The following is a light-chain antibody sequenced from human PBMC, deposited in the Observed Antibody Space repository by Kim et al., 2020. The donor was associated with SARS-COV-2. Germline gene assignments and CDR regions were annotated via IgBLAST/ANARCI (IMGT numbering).Light chain of an antibody. CDR3: QQYGSSPFT. CDR1: QSVSSSY. Sequence: PGERATLSCRASQSVSSSYLAWYQQKPGQAPRLLIYGASSRATGIPDRFSGSGSGTDFTLTISRLEPEDFAVYYCQQYGSSPFTFGGGTKVDIK. J-gene: IGKJ4*01. CDR2: GAS. V-gene: IGKV3-20*01.